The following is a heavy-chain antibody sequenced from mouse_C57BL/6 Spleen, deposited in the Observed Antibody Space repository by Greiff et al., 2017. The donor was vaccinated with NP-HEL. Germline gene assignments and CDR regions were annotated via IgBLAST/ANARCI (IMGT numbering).Heavy chain of an antibody. J-gene: IGHJ2*01. CDR3: ARTGGSSYFGY. CDR2: IYPRSGNT. Sequence: VQLQQSGAELARPGASVKLSCKASGYTFPSYGISWVKQRTGQGLEWIGEIYPRSGNTSSNEKFKGKATLTADKSSSTAYMELRSLTSEDSAVDFCARTGGSSYFGYWGQGTTLTVSS. CDR1: GYTFPSYG. D-gene: IGHD1-1*01. V-gene: IGHV1-81*01.